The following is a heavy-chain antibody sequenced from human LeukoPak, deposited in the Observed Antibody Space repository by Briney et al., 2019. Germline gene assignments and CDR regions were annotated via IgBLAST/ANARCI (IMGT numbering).Heavy chain of an antibody. Sequence: PSGTLSLTCAVYGGSFSGYYWSWIRQPPGKGLEWIGEINHSGSTNYSPSLKSRVTISVDTSKNQFSLKLSSVTAADTAVYYCARGMVRGVNRDDAFDIWGQGTMVTVSS. V-gene: IGHV4-34*01. D-gene: IGHD3-10*01. CDR3: ARGMVRGVNRDDAFDI. CDR1: GGSFSGYY. J-gene: IGHJ3*02. CDR2: INHSGST.